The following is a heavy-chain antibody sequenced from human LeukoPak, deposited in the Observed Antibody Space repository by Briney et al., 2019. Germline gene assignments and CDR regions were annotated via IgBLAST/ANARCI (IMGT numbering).Heavy chain of an antibody. CDR1: GGSFSGYY. CDR2: INHSGST. V-gene: IGHV4-34*01. D-gene: IGHD3-22*01. CDR3: ARDTEKYYYDSSGYSIYYYFDY. J-gene: IGHJ4*02. Sequence: SETLSLTCAVYGGSFSGYYWSWIRQPPGKGLEWIGEINHSGSTNYNPSLKSRVTMSVDTSKNQFSLKLSSVTAADTAVYYCARDTEKYYYDSSGYSIYYYFDYWGQGTLVTVSS.